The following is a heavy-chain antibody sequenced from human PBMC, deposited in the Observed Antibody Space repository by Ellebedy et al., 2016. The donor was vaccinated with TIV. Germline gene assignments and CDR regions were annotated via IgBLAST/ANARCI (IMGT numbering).Heavy chain of an antibody. Sequence: GESLKISCAASGFIFSGYWMHWVRQAPGKGLVWVSRINSDGSDTAYADSVRGRFTISSDNAKNTLYLQMNSRRAEDTAVYYCARGRGYYDSKSYYKGHDYWGQGTLVTVSS. J-gene: IGHJ4*02. CDR3: ARGRGYYDSKSYYKGHDY. CDR1: GFIFSGYW. D-gene: IGHD3-10*01. V-gene: IGHV3-74*01. CDR2: INSDGSDT.